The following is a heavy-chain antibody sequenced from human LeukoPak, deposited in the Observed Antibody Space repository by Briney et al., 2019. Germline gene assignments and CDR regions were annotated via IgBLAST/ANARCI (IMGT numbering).Heavy chain of an antibody. CDR2: ISSSGSTI. V-gene: IGHV3-11*01. CDR3: ARDRDDYGDYVFGY. CDR1: GFTFSDYY. Sequence: GGSLRLSCAASGFTFSDYYMSWIRQAPGKGLEWVSYISSSGSTIYYADPVKGRFTISRDNAKNSLYLQMNSLRAEDTAVYYCARDRDDYGDYVFGYWGQGTLVTVSS. D-gene: IGHD4-17*01. J-gene: IGHJ4*02.